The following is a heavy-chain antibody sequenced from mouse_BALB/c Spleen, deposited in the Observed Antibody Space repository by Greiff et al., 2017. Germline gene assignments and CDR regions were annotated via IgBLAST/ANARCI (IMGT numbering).Heavy chain of an antibody. CDR1: GYTFTDYE. CDR2: IDPETGGT. D-gene: IGHD4-1*01. J-gene: IGHJ1*01. CDR3: TRSLTGARGGGYFDV. V-gene: IGHV1-15*01. Sequence: VQLQQSGAELVRPGASVTLSCKASGYTFTDYEMHWVKQTPVHGLEWIGAIDPETGGTAYNQKFKGKATLTADKSSSTAYMELRSLTTEDSAVYFCTRSLTGARGGGYFDVWGAGTTVTVSS.